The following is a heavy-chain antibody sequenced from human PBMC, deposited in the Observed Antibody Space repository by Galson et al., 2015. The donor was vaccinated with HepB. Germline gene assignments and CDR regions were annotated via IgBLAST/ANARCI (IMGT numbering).Heavy chain of an antibody. CDR3: ATAGDCSGGSCYEGH. V-gene: IGHV1-69*10. CDR1: GGRFSSHA. D-gene: IGHD2-15*01. Sequence: SVKVSCKASGGRFSSHAISWVRQAPGQGLEWMGGIIPIFGVGNYARRFQGRVTITADISTNTAYMDLSSLRFDDTAVYYCATAGDCSGGSCYEGHWGQGTLITVSS. CDR2: IIPIFGVG. J-gene: IGHJ4*02.